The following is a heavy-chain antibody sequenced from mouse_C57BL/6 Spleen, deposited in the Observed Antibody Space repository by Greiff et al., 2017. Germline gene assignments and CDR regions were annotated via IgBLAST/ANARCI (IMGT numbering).Heavy chain of an antibody. CDR3: AISIYYDCDGPFAY. Sequence: VQLQQPGAELVKPGASVKVSCKASGYTFTSYWMHWVKQRPGQGLEWIGRIHPSDSDTNYNQKFKGKATLTVYKSSSTAYMQLSSLTSEDSAVYYCAISIYYDCDGPFAYWGQGTLVTVSA. D-gene: IGHD2-4*01. CDR1: GYTFTSYW. V-gene: IGHV1-74*01. J-gene: IGHJ3*01. CDR2: IHPSDSDT.